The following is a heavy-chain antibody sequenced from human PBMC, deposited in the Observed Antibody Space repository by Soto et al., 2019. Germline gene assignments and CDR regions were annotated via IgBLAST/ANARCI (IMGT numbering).Heavy chain of an antibody. J-gene: IGHJ6*04. CDR1: GYSFTSYW. V-gene: IGHV5-51*01. CDR3: ATLIAAAAQGGYYYFGMDV. D-gene: IGHD6-13*01. Sequence: GESLKISCKGSGYSFTSYWIGWVRQMPGKGLEWMGIIYPGDSDTRYSPSFQGQVTISADKSISTAYLQWSSLKASDTAMYYCATLIAAAAQGGYYYFGMDVWGEGTTVTVSS. CDR2: IYPGDSDT.